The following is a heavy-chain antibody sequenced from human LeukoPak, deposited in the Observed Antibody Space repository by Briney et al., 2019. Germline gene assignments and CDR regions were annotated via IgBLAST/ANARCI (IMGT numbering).Heavy chain of an antibody. CDR1: GFTFSSYG. CDR3: AREGKWLQLRYFDY. Sequence: PGGSLRLSCAASGFTFSSYGMHWVRQAPGKGLEWVSVIHTGGSTYYADSVKGRFTISRDTSNNTLYLQMNSLRAEDTAVYYCAREGKWLQLRYFDYWGQGTLVTVSS. J-gene: IGHJ4*02. V-gene: IGHV3-53*01. D-gene: IGHD5-24*01. CDR2: IHTGGST.